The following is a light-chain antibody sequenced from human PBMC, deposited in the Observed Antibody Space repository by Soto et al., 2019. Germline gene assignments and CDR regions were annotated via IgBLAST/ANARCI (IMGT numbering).Light chain of an antibody. J-gene: IGLJ1*01. CDR2: EVS. CDR3: SSYTTSITLYV. Sequence: QSALTQPASVSGSPGQSVTISCTGTSXDVGGYNYVSWYQQHPGKAPKLMIYEVSNRPSGVSNRFSGSKSGNTASLTISGLQVEDEADYYCSSYTTSITLYVFGTGTKVTVL. CDR1: SXDVGGYNY. V-gene: IGLV2-14*01.